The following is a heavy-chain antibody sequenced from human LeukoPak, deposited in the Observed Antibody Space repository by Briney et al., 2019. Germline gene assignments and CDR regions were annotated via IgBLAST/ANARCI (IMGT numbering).Heavy chain of an antibody. CDR1: GFTFTSNA. Sequence: RGSLRLPCAASGFTFTSNAMSWVRQAPGKGLEWVSAISGSGGSTYYADSVKGRFTISRDNSKNTLYLQMNSLRAEDTAVYYCAKALAAAGPFDYWGQGTLVTVSS. CDR2: ISGSGGST. V-gene: IGHV3-23*01. D-gene: IGHD6-13*01. J-gene: IGHJ4*02. CDR3: AKALAAAGPFDY.